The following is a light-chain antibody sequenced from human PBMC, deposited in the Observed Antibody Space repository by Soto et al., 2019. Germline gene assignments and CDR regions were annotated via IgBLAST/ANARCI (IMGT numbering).Light chain of an antibody. Sequence: DIQMTQSPSSLSASVGDRVTITCRASQGISNYLAWYQHQPGKVPKLLIYAASTLQSGVPSRFGGSGSGTDFTLTISSLQPEDVATYYCQKYNSAPRTFGQGTKVEIK. J-gene: IGKJ1*01. V-gene: IGKV1-27*01. CDR3: QKYNSAPRT. CDR2: AAS. CDR1: QGISNY.